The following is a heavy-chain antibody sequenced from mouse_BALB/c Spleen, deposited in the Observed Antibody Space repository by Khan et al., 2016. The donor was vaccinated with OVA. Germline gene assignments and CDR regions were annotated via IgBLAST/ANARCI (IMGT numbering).Heavy chain of an antibody. V-gene: IGHV3-2*02. Sequence: EVQLQESGPGLVKPSQSLSLTCTVTGYSITSDYAWNWIRQFPGNKLEWMGYISYSGRTSYNPSLKSRISITRDTSKNQFFLQLNSVPTEDTATYYCARSVTITTVVATDFDYCGQGTTLTVSS. CDR2: ISYSGRT. D-gene: IGHD1-1*01. CDR3: ARSVTITTVVATDFDY. CDR1: GYSITSDYA. J-gene: IGHJ2*01.